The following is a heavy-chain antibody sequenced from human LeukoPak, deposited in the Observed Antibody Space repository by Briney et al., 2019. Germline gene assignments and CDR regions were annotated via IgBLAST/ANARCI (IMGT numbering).Heavy chain of an antibody. V-gene: IGHV3-7*01. CDR2: IKEDGSEK. CDR1: GFTFSSYW. J-gene: IGHJ4*02. Sequence: GGSLRLSCAASGFTFSSYWMRWVRQAPGKGLEWGANIKEDGSEKYYVDSVKGRFTISRDNAKNSLYLQMNSLRAEDTAMYYCARDYGGNSVYWGQGTLVTVSS. CDR3: ARDYGGNSVY. D-gene: IGHD4-23*01.